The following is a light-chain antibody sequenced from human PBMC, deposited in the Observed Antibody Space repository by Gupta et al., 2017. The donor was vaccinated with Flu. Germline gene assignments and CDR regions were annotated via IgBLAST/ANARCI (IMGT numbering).Light chain of an antibody. Sequence: YVLTQPPSVSVAPGQTARLTCGGNNIGRKSVHWYQQKPGQAPVLVIYDDNDRPSGIPARFSGSNSGDTATLTIVRVEAGDEADFYCQVWDSSSDHPVVFGGGTNLAVL. CDR3: QVWDSSSDHPVV. CDR1: NIGRKS. V-gene: IGLV3-21*02. CDR2: DDN. J-gene: IGLJ2*01.